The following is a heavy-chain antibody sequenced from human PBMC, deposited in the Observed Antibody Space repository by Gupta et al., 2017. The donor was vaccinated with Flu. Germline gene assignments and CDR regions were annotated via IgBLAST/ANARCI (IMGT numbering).Heavy chain of an antibody. V-gene: IGHV3-15*05. CDR1: GFPFNNAW. J-gene: IGHJ6*02. CDR2: IKTNGEGAIK. Sequence: EVQLAVSGGGLVEPGGSLSLSCSCPGFPFNNAWMSWVRQPQGKGPQWIGRIKTNGEGAIKDYLATMKGRFIISRDDSKSTLYLQMNSLKAEDAAVYYCTTEQGTTGRHYYGMDVWGQGTTVTVSS. D-gene: IGHD1-1*01. CDR3: TTEQGTTGRHYYGMDV.